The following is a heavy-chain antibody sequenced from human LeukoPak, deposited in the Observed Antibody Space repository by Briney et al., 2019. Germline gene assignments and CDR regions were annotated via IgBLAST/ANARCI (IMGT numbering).Heavy chain of an antibody. V-gene: IGHV1-2*02. Sequence: ASVKVSCKASGYAFTDYHIHWVRQAPGQGLEWMGRINPNIGDTKYVQKFQGRVTMTRDTSISTAYMELSRLRSDDTAVYYCARTYYDFWSGYRYYFDYWGQGTLVTVSS. CDR3: ARTYYDFWSGYRYYFDY. D-gene: IGHD3-3*01. CDR1: GYAFTDYH. CDR2: INPNIGDT. J-gene: IGHJ4*02.